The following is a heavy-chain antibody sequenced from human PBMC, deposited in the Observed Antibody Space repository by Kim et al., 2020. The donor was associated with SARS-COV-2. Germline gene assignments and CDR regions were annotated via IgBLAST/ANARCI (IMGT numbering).Heavy chain of an antibody. CDR3: ARHSHEYSGSYIDY. J-gene: IGHJ4*02. D-gene: IGHD1-26*01. Sequence: GESLKISCKGSGYSFISYWISWVRQMPGKGLEWMGRIDPTDSDTNYSPSFQGHVTISADKSINTAYVQWSSLKASDTAMYYCARHSHEYSGSYIDYWGQGILVTVSS. V-gene: IGHV5-10-1*01. CDR2: IDPTDSDT. CDR1: GYSFISYW.